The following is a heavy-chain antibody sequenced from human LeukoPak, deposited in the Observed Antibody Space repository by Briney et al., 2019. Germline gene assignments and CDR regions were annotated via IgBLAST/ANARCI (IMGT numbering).Heavy chain of an antibody. CDR1: GFTFSSYW. J-gene: IGHJ6*02. D-gene: IGHD3-10*01. V-gene: IGHV3-7*01. CDR2: IKQDGSEK. CDR3: ARVKDELYYYGMDV. Sequence: PGGSLRLSCAASGFTFSSYWMSWVRQAPGKGLEWVANIKQDGSEKYYVDSVKGRFTISRDNAKNSLYLQMNSLRAEDTAVYYCARVKDELYYYGMDVWGQGTTVTVSS.